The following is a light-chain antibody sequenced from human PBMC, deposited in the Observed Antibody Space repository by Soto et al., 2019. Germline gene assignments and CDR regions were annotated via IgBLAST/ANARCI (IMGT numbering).Light chain of an antibody. Sequence: DLQMTQSPSSLSASVGDRVTITCRASQSISSYLNWYQQKPERAPKSLVFGASILQSGVPSRFSGSGSGTEFTLTISDLQPEDVGTYYCQQYRSYPITFGQGTRLEI. J-gene: IGKJ5*01. CDR1: QSISSY. CDR3: QQYRSYPIT. V-gene: IGKV1D-16*01. CDR2: GAS.